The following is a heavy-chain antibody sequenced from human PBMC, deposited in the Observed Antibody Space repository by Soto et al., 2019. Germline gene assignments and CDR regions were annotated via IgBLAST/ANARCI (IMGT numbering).Heavy chain of an antibody. CDR3: ARVGLPDYYDSIGPDPDGSLDP. CDR2: IDPSDSYT. Sequence: GESLKISCKGSGYSFTSYWISWVRQMPGKGLEWMGRIDPSDSYTNYSPSFQGHVTISADKSISTAYLQWSSLKASDTAMYYCARVGLPDYYDSIGPDPDGSLDPWGQGTLVTVSS. D-gene: IGHD3-22*01. J-gene: IGHJ5*02. CDR1: GYSFTSYW. V-gene: IGHV5-10-1*01.